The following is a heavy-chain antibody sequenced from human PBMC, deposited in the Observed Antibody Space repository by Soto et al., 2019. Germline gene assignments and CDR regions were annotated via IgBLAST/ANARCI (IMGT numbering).Heavy chain of an antibody. CDR2: IIPIFGTA. D-gene: IGHD3-16*02. CDR1: GGTFSSYA. CDR3: AREAFGGVIVNWFDP. Sequence: SVKVSCKASGGTFSSYAISWVRQAPGQGLEWMGGIIPIFGTANYAQKFQGRVTITADESTSTAYMELSSLRSEDTAVYYCAREAFGGVIVNWFDPCGQGTLVTVSS. J-gene: IGHJ5*02. V-gene: IGHV1-69*13.